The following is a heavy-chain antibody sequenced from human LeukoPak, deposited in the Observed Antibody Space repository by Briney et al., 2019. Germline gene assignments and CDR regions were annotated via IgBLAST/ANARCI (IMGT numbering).Heavy chain of an antibody. CDR3: ARTYGGNCDY. Sequence: SQTLSLTCAISGDSFSSNSAAWNWIRQYPSRGFEWLGRTYFRSKWYNDYAASVKSRITVNPDTSKNHFSLQLSSVTLEDTAIYYCARTYGGNCDYWGQGTLVTVSS. J-gene: IGHJ4*02. D-gene: IGHD4-23*01. CDR2: TYFRSKWYN. V-gene: IGHV6-1*01. CDR1: GDSFSSNSAA.